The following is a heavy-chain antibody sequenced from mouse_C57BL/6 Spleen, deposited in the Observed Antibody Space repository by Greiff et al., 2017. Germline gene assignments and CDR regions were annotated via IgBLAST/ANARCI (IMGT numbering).Heavy chain of an antibody. CDR3: ARHGITTVVDY. CDR2: ISRGGSYT. CDR1: GFTFTSYG. Sequence: EVQLLQSGGDLVKPGASLKLSCEASGFTFTSYGMSWVRQTPDKRLEWVAKISRGGSYTYYPDSVKGQFTSSRDNATNTLYLQMSSLTSEDTAVDYCARHGITTVVDYWGQGTTLTVSS. V-gene: IGHV5-6*01. J-gene: IGHJ2*01. D-gene: IGHD1-1*01.